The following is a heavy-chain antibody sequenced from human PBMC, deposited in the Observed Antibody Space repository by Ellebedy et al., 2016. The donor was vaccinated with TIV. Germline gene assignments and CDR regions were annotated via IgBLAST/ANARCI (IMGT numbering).Heavy chain of an antibody. J-gene: IGHJ6*02. D-gene: IGHD3-9*01. CDR1: GGSISTYY. Sequence: MPGGSLRLSCTVSGGSISTYYWSWIRQPPGQGLEWIGYLYYSGYTEYNPSLKSRVTISRDTSKDQFSLRMSSVTAADTAVYYCARGPLRYFDWVYYYHGMDVWGQGTTVTVSS. CDR3: ARGPLRYFDWVYYYHGMDV. V-gene: IGHV4-59*08. CDR2: LYYSGYT.